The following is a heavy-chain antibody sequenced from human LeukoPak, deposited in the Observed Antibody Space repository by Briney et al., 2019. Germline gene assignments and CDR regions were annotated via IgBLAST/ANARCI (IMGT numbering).Heavy chain of an antibody. CDR2: INPNSGGT. CDR1: GYTFTGYY. J-gene: IGHJ5*02. Sequence: ASVKVSCKASGYTFTGYYMHWVRKAPGQGLEWMGWINPNSGGTNYAQKFQGRVTMTRDTSISTAYMELSRLRSDDTAVYYCARVYDLWSGYRPNWFDPWGQGTLVTVSS. D-gene: IGHD3-3*01. V-gene: IGHV1-2*02. CDR3: ARVYDLWSGYRPNWFDP.